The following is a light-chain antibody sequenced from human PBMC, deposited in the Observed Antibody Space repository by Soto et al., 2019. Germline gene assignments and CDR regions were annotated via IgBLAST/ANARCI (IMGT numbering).Light chain of an antibody. CDR1: QSINSRY. J-gene: IGKJ3*01. CDR2: GAS. V-gene: IGKV3-20*01. CDR3: QQFGSSPGFT. Sequence: EIVLTQSPGTLSLSPGERATLSCRASQSINSRYLAWYQQKPGQAPRLLIYGASSSATGSPDRFSGSGSGTDVTLTISRLEPEDFAVYYCQQFGSSPGFTFGPGTKVDIK.